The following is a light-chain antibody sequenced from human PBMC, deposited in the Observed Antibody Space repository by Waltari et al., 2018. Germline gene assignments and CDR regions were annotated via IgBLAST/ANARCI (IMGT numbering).Light chain of an antibody. CDR1: QSVSSNY. Sequence: EIVLTQSPGTLSLSPGERATPACRASQSVSSNYLAWYQQKLGQAPSLLIYGASYRATGIPDRFSGSGSGTDFTLTISRLEPEDFAVYYCQQYDRSPETFGQGTKVDIK. J-gene: IGKJ1*01. CDR3: QQYDRSPET. V-gene: IGKV3-20*01. CDR2: GAS.